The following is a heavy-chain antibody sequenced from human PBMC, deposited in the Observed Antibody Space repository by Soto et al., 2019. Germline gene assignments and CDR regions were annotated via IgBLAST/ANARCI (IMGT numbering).Heavy chain of an antibody. V-gene: IGHV1-69*02. D-gene: IGHD2-2*01. J-gene: IGHJ5*02. Sequence: QVQLVQSGAEVKKPGSSVKVSCKASGGTFSSYTISWVRQAPGQGLEWMGRIIPILGIANYAQKFQGRVTITADKSTSTAYMELSSLRSEDTAVYYCAQERVVVVPAADNWFDPWCQRTLVTVSS. CDR2: IIPILGIA. CDR3: AQERVVVVPAADNWFDP. CDR1: GGTFSSYT.